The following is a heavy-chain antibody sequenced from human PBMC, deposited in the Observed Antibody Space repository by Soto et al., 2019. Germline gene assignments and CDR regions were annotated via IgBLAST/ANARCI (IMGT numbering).Heavy chain of an antibody. V-gene: IGHV3-23*01. Sequence: EVQLLESGGGLVQPGGSLRLSCAASGFTFSSYAMRWVRQAPGKGLEWVSAISGSGGSTYYADSVRGRFTISRDNSKNTLYLQMNSLRAEDTAVYYCARRGSGSYYDYWGQGTLVTVSS. J-gene: IGHJ4*02. CDR3: ARRGSGSYYDY. D-gene: IGHD1-26*01. CDR2: ISGSGGST. CDR1: GFTFSSYA.